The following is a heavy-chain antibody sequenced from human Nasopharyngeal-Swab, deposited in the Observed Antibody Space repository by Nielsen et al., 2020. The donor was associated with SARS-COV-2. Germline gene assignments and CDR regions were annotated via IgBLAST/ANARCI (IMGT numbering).Heavy chain of an antibody. CDR1: GFTFSSYA. J-gene: IGHJ3*02. CDR3: AKDQGSGWYHDAFDI. CDR2: ISGSGGST. V-gene: IGHV3-23*01. D-gene: IGHD6-19*01. Sequence: GESLKISCAASGFTFSSYAMSWVRQAPGMGLEWVSAISGSGGSTYYADSVKGRFTISRDNSKNTLYLQMNSLRAEDTAVYYCAKDQGSGWYHDAFDIWGQGTMVTVSS.